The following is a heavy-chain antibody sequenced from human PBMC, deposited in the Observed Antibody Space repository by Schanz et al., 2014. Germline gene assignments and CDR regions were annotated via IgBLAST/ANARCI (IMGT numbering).Heavy chain of an antibody. V-gene: IGHV3-11*06. CDR2: ISSSSIYT. Sequence: PGGSLRLSCVVSGFTFSDYYMSWIRQAPGKGLEWVSYISSSSIYTNYADSVKGRFTISRDNAKNSLYLQMNSLRAEDTAVYYYAREGEWGYDPPRHWGQGTLVTVSS. CDR1: GFTFSDYY. CDR3: AREGEWGYDPPRH. D-gene: IGHD5-12*01. J-gene: IGHJ4*02.